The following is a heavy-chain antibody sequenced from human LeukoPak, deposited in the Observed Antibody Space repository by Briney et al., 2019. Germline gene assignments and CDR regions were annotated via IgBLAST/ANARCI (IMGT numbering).Heavy chain of an antibody. CDR2: IYPGDSDT. CDR3: ARRDTGFEFFDS. V-gene: IGHV5-51*01. Sequence: GESLKISCKGSGYSFTNYWIGWVRQMAGQGLEWIGIIYPGDSDTRYSPSFQGQVTISADKSISTAYLQWTGLKASDTAMYYCARRDTGFEFFDSWGQGTLVTVSS. D-gene: IGHD5-12*01. CDR1: GYSFTNYW. J-gene: IGHJ4*02.